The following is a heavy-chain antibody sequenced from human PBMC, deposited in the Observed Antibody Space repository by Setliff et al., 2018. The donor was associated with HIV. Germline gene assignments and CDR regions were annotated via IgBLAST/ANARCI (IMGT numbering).Heavy chain of an antibody. J-gene: IGHJ3*02. CDR1: GYSISSGYY. CDR3: ARSDSGYRSSWAPFDI. V-gene: IGHV4-38-2*01. CDR2: IYHSGST. D-gene: IGHD6-13*01. Sequence: PSETLSLTCAVSGYSISSGYYWGWIRQPPGKGLEWIGSIYHSGSTYYNPSLKSRVTISVDTSKNQFSLKLSSVTATDTAVYYCARSDSGYRSSWAPFDIWGQGTMGTVS.